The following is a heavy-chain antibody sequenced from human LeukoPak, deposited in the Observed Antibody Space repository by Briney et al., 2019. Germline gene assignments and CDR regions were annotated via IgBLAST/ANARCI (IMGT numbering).Heavy chain of an antibody. CDR3: ARVDVKTYGGNSDDAFDI. CDR2: IYYSGST. Sequence: PSETLSLTCTVSGGSISSSSYYWGWIRQPPGKGLEWIGSIYYSGSTYYNPSLKSRVTISVDTSKNQFSLKLSSVTAADTAVYYCARVDVKTYGGNSDDAFDIWGQGTMVTVSS. V-gene: IGHV4-39*07. D-gene: IGHD4-23*01. CDR1: GGSISSSSYY. J-gene: IGHJ3*02.